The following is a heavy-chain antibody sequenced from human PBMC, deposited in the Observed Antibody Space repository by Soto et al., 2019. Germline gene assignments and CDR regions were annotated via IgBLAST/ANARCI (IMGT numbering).Heavy chain of an antibody. Sequence: QLQLQESGPGLVKPSETLSLTCTVSGGSIISNYFFWGWIRQPPGKGLEWIGTIYYSGRNYYNPSLKSRVTISVDTSKNQFSLKLSSVTAADTAMYYWARLNGDFPPLNWFDPWGQGTLVTVSS. CDR1: GGSIISNYFF. D-gene: IGHD4-17*01. CDR2: IYYSGRN. J-gene: IGHJ5*02. V-gene: IGHV4-39*01. CDR3: ARLNGDFPPLNWFDP.